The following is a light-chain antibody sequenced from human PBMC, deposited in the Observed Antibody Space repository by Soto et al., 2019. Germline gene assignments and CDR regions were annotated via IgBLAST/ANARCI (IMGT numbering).Light chain of an antibody. CDR3: QQYYTTPRT. V-gene: IGKV4-1*01. J-gene: IGKJ2*01. CDR1: RSVLYNSNNKNY. Sequence: DIVMTQSPDSLAVSLGETATINCKSSRSVLYNSNNKNYFAWFQQKPGQPPRLLLYWASTRESGVPDRFSGSGSGTDFTLTISSLHAEDVAVYYCQQYYTTPRTFGQGTKLEIK. CDR2: WAS.